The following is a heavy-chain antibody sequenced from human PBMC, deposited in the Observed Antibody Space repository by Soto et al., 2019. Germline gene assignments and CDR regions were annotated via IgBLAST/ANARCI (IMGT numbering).Heavy chain of an antibody. J-gene: IGHJ4*02. D-gene: IGHD4-4*01. V-gene: IGHV3-23*01. CDR3: AKDMRFTVLGTADFDY. CDR2: ISGSGGST. CDR1: GFTFSSYA. Sequence: GGSLRLSCAASGFTFSSYAMSWVRQAPGKGLEWVSAISGSGGSTYYADSVKGRFTISRDNSKNTLYLQMNSLRAEDTAVYYCAKDMRFTVLGTADFDYWGQGTLVTVSS.